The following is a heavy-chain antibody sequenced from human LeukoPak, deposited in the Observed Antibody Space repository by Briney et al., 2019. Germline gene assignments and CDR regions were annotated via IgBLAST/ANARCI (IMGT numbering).Heavy chain of an antibody. CDR2: IYTSGST. Sequence: PSETLSLTCTVSGGSISSGSYYWRWIRQPAGKGLEWIGRIYTSGSTNYHPSLKSRVTISVDTSKNQFSLKLSSVTAADTAVYYCASGRSSSSRDYWGQGTLVTVSS. D-gene: IGHD6-6*01. CDR3: ASGRSSSSRDY. V-gene: IGHV4-61*02. CDR1: GGSISSGSYY. J-gene: IGHJ4*02.